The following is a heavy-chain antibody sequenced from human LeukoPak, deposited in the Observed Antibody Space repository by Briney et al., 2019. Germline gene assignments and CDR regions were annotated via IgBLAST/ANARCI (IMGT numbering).Heavy chain of an antibody. CDR3: ASGPRYSSGWYDDY. V-gene: IGHV4-34*01. J-gene: IGHJ4*02. D-gene: IGHD6-19*01. CDR2: INHSGST. Sequence: SETLSLTCAVYGGSFSGYYWSWIRQPPGKGLEWIGEINHSGSTNYNPSLKSRVTISVDTSKNQFSLKLSSVTAADTAVYYCASGPRYSSGWYDDYWGQGILVTVSS. CDR1: GGSFSGYY.